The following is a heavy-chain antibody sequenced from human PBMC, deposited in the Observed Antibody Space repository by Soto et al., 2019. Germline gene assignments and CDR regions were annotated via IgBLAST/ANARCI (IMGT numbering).Heavy chain of an antibody. Sequence: QVQLVQSGAEVKKPGSSVKVSCKASGGTFSSYAISWVRQAPGQGLEWMGGIIPIFGTANYAQKFQGRVRITAXXSXIXXYMEVTRLRSEDTAVYYWAGPGYSSSWDESWYFDLWGRGTLGTVSS. CDR1: GGTFSSYA. V-gene: IGHV1-69*12. CDR2: IIPIFGTA. CDR3: AGPGYSSSWDESWYFDL. D-gene: IGHD6-13*01. J-gene: IGHJ2*01.